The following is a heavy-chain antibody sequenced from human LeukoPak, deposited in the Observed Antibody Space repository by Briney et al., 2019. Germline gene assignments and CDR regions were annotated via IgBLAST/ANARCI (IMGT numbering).Heavy chain of an antibody. J-gene: IGHJ4*02. D-gene: IGHD6-13*01. CDR1: GYSFTSYW. CDR3: ARLTTAGIDY. CDR2: IYPGDSDT. Sequence: GASLKISCKGSGYSFTSYWIGWVRQMPGKGLEWMGIIYPGDSDTRYSPSYQGQATISAATSITTAFLQWSSLKASDTAMYYCARLTTAGIDYWGQGTLVTISS. V-gene: IGHV5-51*01.